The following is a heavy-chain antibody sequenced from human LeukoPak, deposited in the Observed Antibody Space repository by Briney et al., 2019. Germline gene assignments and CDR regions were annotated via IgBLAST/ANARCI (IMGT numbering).Heavy chain of an antibody. CDR2: IYASGST. D-gene: IGHD3-10*01. J-gene: IGHJ6*02. CDR3: ARGPGTSNYYYYYGMDD. V-gene: IGHV4-4*07. Sequence: SETLSLTCTVSGDSISSSYWSWIRQPAGKGLEWIGRIYASGSTNYSPSLKSRATMSVDTSKNQFSLKLSSVTAADTAVYYCARGPGTSNYYYYYGMDDWGQGTTVTVSS. CDR1: GDSISSSY.